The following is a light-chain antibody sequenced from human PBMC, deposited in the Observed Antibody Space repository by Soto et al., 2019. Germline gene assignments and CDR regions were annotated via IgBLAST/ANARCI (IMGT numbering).Light chain of an antibody. CDR3: QKYNSAPL. J-gene: IGKJ1*01. Sequence: DIPMTQSPSSLSASVGDRVTITCRASQGIIHYLAWYQQKPGKVPKLLIYDASTLQSGVPSRFSGSGSGTDFTLTISDLQPEDVATYYCQKYNSAPLFGQGTKVEI. CDR1: QGIIHY. V-gene: IGKV1-27*01. CDR2: DAS.